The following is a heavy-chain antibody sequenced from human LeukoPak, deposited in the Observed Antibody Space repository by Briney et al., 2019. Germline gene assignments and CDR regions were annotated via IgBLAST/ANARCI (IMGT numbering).Heavy chain of an antibody. J-gene: IGHJ6*02. CDR3: AKDPRGGYYYYGMDV. CDR2: ISYDGSNK. CDR1: GFTFSSYG. V-gene: IGHV3-30*18. Sequence: PGGSLGLSCAASGFTFSSYGMHWVRQAPGKGLEWVAVISYDGSNKYYADSVKGRFTISRDNSKNTLYLQMNSLRAEDTAVYYCAKDPRGGYYYYGMDVWGQGTTVTVSS. D-gene: IGHD3-10*01.